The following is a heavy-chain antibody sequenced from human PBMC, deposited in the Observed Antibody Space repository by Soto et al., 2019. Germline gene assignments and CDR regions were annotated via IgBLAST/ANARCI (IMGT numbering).Heavy chain of an antibody. Sequence: GGSLRLSCAASGFTFSYFWMSWVRQAPGKGLECVASIKQDGSERYYVDSVKGRFTISRDNAKNSLYLQMNSLRAEDTAVYYCARHGTYCFDYWGQGSLVTVSS. CDR1: GFTFSYFW. J-gene: IGHJ4*02. D-gene: IGHD1-26*01. V-gene: IGHV3-7*01. CDR3: ARHGTYCFDY. CDR2: IKQDGSER.